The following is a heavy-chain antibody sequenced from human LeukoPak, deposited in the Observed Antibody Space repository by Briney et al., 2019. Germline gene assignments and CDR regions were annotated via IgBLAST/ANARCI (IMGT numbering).Heavy chain of an antibody. D-gene: IGHD2-21*02. Sequence: GGSLRLSCGASTFTFSSYGMSWVRQAPGKGLEWVSAISGSGGSTYYADSVKGRFTISRDNSKNTLYLQMNSLRADDTAVYYCAKDTAISGSHRTLGFDYWGQGTLVIVSS. CDR1: TFTFSSYG. CDR3: AKDTAISGSHRTLGFDY. CDR2: ISGSGGST. J-gene: IGHJ4*02. V-gene: IGHV3-23*01.